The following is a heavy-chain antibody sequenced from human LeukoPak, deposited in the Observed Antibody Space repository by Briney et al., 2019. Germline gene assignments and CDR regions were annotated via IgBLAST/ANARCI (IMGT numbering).Heavy chain of an antibody. J-gene: IGHJ6*03. CDR1: GFTFSSYS. CDR2: ISSSSSTI. V-gene: IGHV3-48*01. Sequence: PGGSLRLSCAASGFTFSSYSMNWVRQAPGKGLEWVSYISSSSSTIYYADSVKGRFTISRDNAKNSLYLQMNSLRAEDTAVYYCAREVHTMIVVVENYYYMDVWGKGTTVTVSS. D-gene: IGHD3-22*01. CDR3: AREVHTMIVVVENYYYMDV.